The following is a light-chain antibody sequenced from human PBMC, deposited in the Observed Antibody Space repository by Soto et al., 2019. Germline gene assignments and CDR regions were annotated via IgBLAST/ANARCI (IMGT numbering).Light chain of an antibody. V-gene: IGKV3-15*01. Sequence: EIVMTQSPATLSVSPGERATLSCGASQSVSTNLAWYQRKPGQAPRLLIYDASTRATGIPARFSGSGSGTEFTLTISSLKSEDFAVYYCQQYNQWHTFGGGTKVEIK. J-gene: IGKJ4*01. CDR2: DAS. CDR1: QSVSTN. CDR3: QQYNQWHT.